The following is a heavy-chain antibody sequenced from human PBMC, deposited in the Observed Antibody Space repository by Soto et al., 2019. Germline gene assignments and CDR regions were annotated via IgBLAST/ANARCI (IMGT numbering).Heavy chain of an antibody. D-gene: IGHD6-19*01. J-gene: IGHJ4*02. CDR2: IHPSGST. CDR1: GVSFSNYY. CDR3: ARGIDQSKGGW. V-gene: IGHV4-34*01. Sequence: PSETLSLTCAVYGVSFSNYYWTWIRQPPGKGLEWIGEIHPSGSTHYNPSLASRVAISGDTSKNQFFLKLSSVTAADSAIYYCARGIDQSKGGWWGQGTLVSFSS.